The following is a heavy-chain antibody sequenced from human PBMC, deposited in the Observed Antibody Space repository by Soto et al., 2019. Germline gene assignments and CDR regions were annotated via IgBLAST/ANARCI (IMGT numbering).Heavy chain of an antibody. Sequence: SETLSLTCAVSGYSISSGYYLGWILQPPWKGLEWIGSIYHSGSTYYNPSLKSRVTISVDTSKNQFSLKLSSVTAADTAVYYCAREGDGAFYYYYGMDVWGQGTTVTVSS. D-gene: IGHD1-26*01. CDR1: GYSISSGYY. J-gene: IGHJ6*02. CDR3: AREGDGAFYYYYGMDV. CDR2: IYHSGST. V-gene: IGHV4-38-2*02.